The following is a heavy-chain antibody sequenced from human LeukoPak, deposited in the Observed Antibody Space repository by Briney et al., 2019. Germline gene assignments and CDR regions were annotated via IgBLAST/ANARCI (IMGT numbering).Heavy chain of an antibody. D-gene: IGHD2-15*01. CDR2: ITIKTDGERT. V-gene: IGHV3-15*01. Sequence: GGSLRLSCAASGFTFTNAWMSWVRQAPGKGLEWVGRITIKTDGERTDYAAPVKGRFTISRDDSESTLYLQMNSLKTEDTAVYYCARQPAPTLKYFDYWGQGTLVTVSS. CDR1: GFTFTNAW. J-gene: IGHJ4*02. CDR3: ARQPAPTLKYFDY.